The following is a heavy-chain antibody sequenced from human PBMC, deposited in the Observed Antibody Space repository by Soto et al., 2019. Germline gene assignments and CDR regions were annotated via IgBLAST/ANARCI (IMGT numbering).Heavy chain of an antibody. D-gene: IGHD6-13*01. CDR3: ARERNPYSSSWQYYYYYGMDV. CDR2: IYYSGST. J-gene: IGHJ6*02. Sequence: SETLSLTCTVSGGSVSSGSYYWSWIRQPPGKGLEWIGYIYYSGSTNYNPSLKSRVTISVDTSKNQFSLKLSSVTAADTAVYYCARERNPYSSSWQYYYYYGMDVWGQGTTVTVSS. CDR1: GGSVSSGSYY. V-gene: IGHV4-61*01.